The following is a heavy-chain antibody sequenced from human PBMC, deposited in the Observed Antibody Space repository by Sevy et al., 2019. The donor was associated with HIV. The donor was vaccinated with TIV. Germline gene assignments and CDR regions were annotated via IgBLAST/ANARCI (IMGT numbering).Heavy chain of an antibody. CDR3: ARKMELLVPDY. CDR2: ISNSSNDI. D-gene: IGHD2-21*02. J-gene: IGHJ4*02. Sequence: GGSLRLSCAASGFIFSNYNMHWVRQAPGKGLEWVSFISNSSNDIYYSDSVKGRFTISRDNAKNSLYLQMNSLRSEDTAVYYYARKMELLVPDYWGQGTLVTVSS. V-gene: IGHV3-21*01. CDR1: GFIFSNYN.